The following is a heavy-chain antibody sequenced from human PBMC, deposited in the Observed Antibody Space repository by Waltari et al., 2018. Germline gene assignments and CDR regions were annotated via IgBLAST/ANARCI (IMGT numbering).Heavy chain of an antibody. CDR2: IYHSGST. Sequence: QVQLQESGPGLVKPSETLSLTCAVSGFSISRGYYWGWLRQPPGRGLEWIGSIYHSGSTYYNPSLKSRATISVDTSKNQFSLKLSSVTAADTAVYYCAREGRSIAPAGTRRKDFTFDYWGQGTLVTVSS. D-gene: IGHD6-13*01. J-gene: IGHJ4*02. V-gene: IGHV4-38-2*02. CDR1: GFSISRGYY. CDR3: AREGRSIAPAGTRRKDFTFDY.